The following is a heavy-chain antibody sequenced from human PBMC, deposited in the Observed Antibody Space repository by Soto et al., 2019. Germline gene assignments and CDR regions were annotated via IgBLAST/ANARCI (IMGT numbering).Heavy chain of an antibody. CDR2: STSSAGAT. J-gene: IGHJ4*02. D-gene: IGHD2-21*02. CDR1: GFTFSSYD. V-gene: IGHV3-23*01. CDR3: AKYLGGGGYWYDY. Sequence: EVQLLESGGGLGQPGGSLRLSCAASGFTFSSYDMTWVRQAPGKGLEWVSTSTSSAGATCYADSVKGRFTISRDTSSNALYLEMNNLRAEDTAVYYFAKYLGGGGYWYDYWGQGTLVTVSS.